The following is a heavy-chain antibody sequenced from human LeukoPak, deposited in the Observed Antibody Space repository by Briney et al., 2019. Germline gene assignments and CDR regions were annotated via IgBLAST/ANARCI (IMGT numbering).Heavy chain of an antibody. J-gene: IGHJ3*02. CDR3: ARRGDILTGPYRRGAFDI. CDR1: GGSLRPYY. V-gene: IGHV4-59*08. D-gene: IGHD3-9*01. Sequence: SETLSLTCTGSGGSLRPYYCTWMRQPPGTVLDWIGFIYYSGSTNYNPSLKSRVTISVDTSKNEFSLKVSSVTAADTAVYYCARRGDILTGPYRRGAFDIWGQGTMVTVSS. CDR2: IYYSGST.